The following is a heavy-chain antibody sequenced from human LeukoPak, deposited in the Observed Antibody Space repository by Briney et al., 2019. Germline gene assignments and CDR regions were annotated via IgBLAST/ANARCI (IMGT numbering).Heavy chain of an antibody. V-gene: IGHV3-23*01. D-gene: IGHD5-24*01. J-gene: IGHJ4*02. CDR1: GFAFSSYA. CDR2: ISGSGGST. CDR3: AKESRDGYNYGDY. Sequence: GGSLRLSCAASGFAFSSYAMSWVRQAPGKGLGWVSDISGSGGSTYYADSVKGRFTISRDNSKNTLYLQMNSLRAEDTAVYYCAKESRDGYNYGDYWGQGTLVTVSS.